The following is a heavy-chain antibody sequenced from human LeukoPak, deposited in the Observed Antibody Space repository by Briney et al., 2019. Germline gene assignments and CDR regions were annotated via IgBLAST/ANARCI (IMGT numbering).Heavy chain of an antibody. CDR2: IRYDGSNK. D-gene: IGHD2-15*01. CDR1: GFTFSSYG. J-gene: IGHJ3*02. CDR3: ARPVVAATTPDTFDI. Sequence: GGSLRLSCAASGFTFSSYGMHWVRQAPGKGLEWVAFIRYDGSNKYYADSVKGRFTISRDNSKNTLYLQMNSLRAEDTAVYYCARPVVAATTPDTFDIWGQGTMVTVSS. V-gene: IGHV3-30*02.